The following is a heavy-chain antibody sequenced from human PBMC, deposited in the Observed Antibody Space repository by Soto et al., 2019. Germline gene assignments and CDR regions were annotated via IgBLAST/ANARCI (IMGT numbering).Heavy chain of an antibody. V-gene: IGHV4-39*01. D-gene: IGHD1-26*01. Sequence: QLQLQESGPGLVKPSEILSLTCTVSGGSISSSSYYWGWIRQPPGRGLEWIGSIYYSGSTYYNPSLKSRVTISVDTSKNQFSLKLSSVTAADTAVYYCARPEPVGNWFDPWCQGTLVTVSS. CDR3: ARPEPVGNWFDP. CDR2: IYYSGST. CDR1: GGSISSSSYY. J-gene: IGHJ5*02.